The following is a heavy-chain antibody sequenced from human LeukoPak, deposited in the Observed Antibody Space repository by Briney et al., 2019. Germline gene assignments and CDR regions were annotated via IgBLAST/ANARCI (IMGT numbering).Heavy chain of an antibody. J-gene: IGHJ4*02. Sequence: GGSVKVSCKASRYTFTSYDITWVRQAPGQGREWMGWISVYNGNTKYAQKVGGRVTMTTDTSTRTVYMELRRLRSDDTSVYCCARSDMGALVDYWGQGTLVTVSS. CDR1: RYTFTSYD. CDR3: ARSDMGALVDY. CDR2: ISVYNGNT. D-gene: IGHD1-26*01. V-gene: IGHV1-18*01.